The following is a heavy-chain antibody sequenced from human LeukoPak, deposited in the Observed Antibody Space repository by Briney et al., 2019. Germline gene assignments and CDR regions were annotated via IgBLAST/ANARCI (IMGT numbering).Heavy chain of an antibody. V-gene: IGHV3-23*01. CDR2: ISGSTGST. D-gene: IGHD6-13*01. CDR3: AKDRIAGASHAFDI. J-gene: IGHJ3*02. Sequence: GGSLRLSCAAYGFTFSSYAMAWVRQAPGKGLAWVSGISGSTGSTYYGDSVKGRFTISGDKSKNTVYLQVNSLRAEDTAVYYCAKDRIAGASHAFDIWGQGTMVTVSS. CDR1: GFTFSSYA.